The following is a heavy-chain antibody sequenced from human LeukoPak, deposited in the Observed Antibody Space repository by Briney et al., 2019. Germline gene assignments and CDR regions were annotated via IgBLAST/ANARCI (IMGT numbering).Heavy chain of an antibody. Sequence: SETLSLTCAVYGGSFSGYYWSWIRQPPGKGLEWIGEINHSGSTNYNPSLKSRVTISVDTSKNQFSLKLSSVTAADTAVYYCARERHNDILTGYYLNSFDYWGQGTLVPSPQ. CDR3: ARERHNDILTGYYLNSFDY. V-gene: IGHV4-34*01. CDR2: INHSGST. D-gene: IGHD3-9*01. J-gene: IGHJ4*02. CDR1: GGSFSGYY.